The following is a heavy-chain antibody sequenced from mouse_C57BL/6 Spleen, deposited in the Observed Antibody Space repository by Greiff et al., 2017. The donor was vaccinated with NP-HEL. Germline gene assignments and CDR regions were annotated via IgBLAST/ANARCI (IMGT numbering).Heavy chain of an antibody. CDR3: ARDRAQATLDY. Sequence: EVKLQESGPGLVKPSQSLSLTCSVTGYSITSGYYWNWIRQFPGNKLEWMGYISYDGSNNYNPSLKNRISITRDTSKNQFFLKLNSVTTEDTATYYCARDRAQATLDYWGQGTTLTVSS. CDR1: GYSITSGYY. D-gene: IGHD3-2*02. V-gene: IGHV3-6*01. J-gene: IGHJ2*01. CDR2: ISYDGSN.